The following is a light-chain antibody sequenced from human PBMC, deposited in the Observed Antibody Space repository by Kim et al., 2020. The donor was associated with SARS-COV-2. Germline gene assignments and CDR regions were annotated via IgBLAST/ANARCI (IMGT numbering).Light chain of an antibody. CDR2: AAS. CDR1: QSISNY. J-gene: IGKJ2*01. Sequence: SASVGDTVTITCRASQSISNYLNWYQQKPGKAPNLLIYAASSLQRGVPSRFSGSGSGTDFTLTIRSLQPEDFATYYCQQSYSTPYTFGQGTKLEI. V-gene: IGKV1-39*01. CDR3: QQSYSTPYT.